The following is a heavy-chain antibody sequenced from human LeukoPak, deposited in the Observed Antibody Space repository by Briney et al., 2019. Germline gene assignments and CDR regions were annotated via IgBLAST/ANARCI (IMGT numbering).Heavy chain of an antibody. D-gene: IGHD2-15*01. J-gene: IGHJ4*02. CDR3: ARVTAHCSGGSCYSFRFDY. CDR1: GGTFSSYA. CDR2: IIPIFGTA. Sequence: SVKVSCRASGGTFSSYAISWVRQAPGQGLEWMGGIIPIFGTANYAQKFQGRVTITADESTSTAYMELSSLRSEDTAVYYCARVTAHCSGGSCYSFRFDYWGQGTLVTVSS. V-gene: IGHV1-69*01.